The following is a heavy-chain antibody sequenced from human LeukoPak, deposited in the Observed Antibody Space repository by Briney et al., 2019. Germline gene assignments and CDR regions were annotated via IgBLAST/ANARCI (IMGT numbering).Heavy chain of an antibody. Sequence: PSETLSLTCTVSGGSISSYYWSWIRQPAGKGLEWIGRIYTSGSTNYNPSLKSRVTMSVDTSKNQFSLKLSSVTAADTAVYYCARDNWACSSTSCYPYYYYMDVWGKGTTVTVSS. CDR3: ARDNWACSSTSCYPYYYYMDV. V-gene: IGHV4-4*07. CDR1: GGSISSYY. D-gene: IGHD2-2*01. CDR2: IYTSGST. J-gene: IGHJ6*03.